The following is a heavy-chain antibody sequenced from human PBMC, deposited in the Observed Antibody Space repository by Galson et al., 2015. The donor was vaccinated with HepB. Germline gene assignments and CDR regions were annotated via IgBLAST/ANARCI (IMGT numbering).Heavy chain of an antibody. V-gene: IGHV6-1*01. CDR2: TYYRSKWYN. J-gene: IGHJ4*02. Sequence: CAISGDSVSSDSAAWNWIRQSPSRGLEWLGRTYYRSKWYNDYAISVKSQITINPDTSKNQFSLQLNSVTPEDTAVYYCASGAGWVLSWGQGTLVTVSS. CDR3: ASGAGWVLS. CDR1: GDSVSSDSAA. D-gene: IGHD2-2*03.